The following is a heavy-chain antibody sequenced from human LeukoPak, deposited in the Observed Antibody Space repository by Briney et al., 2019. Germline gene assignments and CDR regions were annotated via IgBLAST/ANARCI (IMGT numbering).Heavy chain of an antibody. CDR2: ISGSGGST. Sequence: GGSLRLSCAASGFTFSSYGMSWVRQAPGKGLEWVSAISGSGGSTYYADSVKGRFTISRDNSKNTLYLQMNSLRAEDTAVYYCALPGPFDFDAFDIWGQGTMVTVSS. J-gene: IGHJ3*02. CDR1: GFTFSSYG. CDR3: ALPGPFDFDAFDI. V-gene: IGHV3-23*01. D-gene: IGHD3-9*01.